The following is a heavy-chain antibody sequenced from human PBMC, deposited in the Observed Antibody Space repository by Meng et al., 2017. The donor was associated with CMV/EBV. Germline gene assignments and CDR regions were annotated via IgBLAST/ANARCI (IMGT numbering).Heavy chain of an antibody. CDR2: ISSSGSTI. D-gene: IGHD4-17*01. V-gene: IGHV3-48*03. Sequence: GGSLRLSCAASGFTFSSYEMNWVRQAPGKGLEWVSYISSSGSTIYYADSVKGRFTISGDNAKNSLYLQMNSLRAEDTAVYYCARDDYGDLYYYYGMDVWGQGTTVTVSS. CDR1: GFTFSSYE. J-gene: IGHJ6*02. CDR3: ARDDYGDLYYYYGMDV.